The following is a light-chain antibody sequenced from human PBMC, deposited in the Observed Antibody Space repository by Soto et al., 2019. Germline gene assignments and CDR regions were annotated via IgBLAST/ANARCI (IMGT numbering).Light chain of an antibody. J-gene: IGLJ2*01. CDR3: VLYSSGIWV. CDR1: SGSVSASNY. CDR2: RTN. V-gene: IGLV8-61*01. Sequence: QTVVTQEPSFSVSPGGTVTLTCGLTSGSVSASNYPSWHQQTPGQAPRTLITRTNTRSSGVPDRFSGSLLGNKAALTITGAKAQDESIYYCVLYSSGIWVFGGGTKLTVL.